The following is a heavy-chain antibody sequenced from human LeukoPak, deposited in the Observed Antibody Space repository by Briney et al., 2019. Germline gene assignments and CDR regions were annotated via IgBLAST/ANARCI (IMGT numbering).Heavy chain of an antibody. CDR2: IRYDGSNK. Sequence: GGSLRLSCAASGFTFSSYGIDWVRQAAGNWLEWVAFIRYDGSNKYYADSVKGRFTISRDNSKNTLYLQMNSLRAEDTAVYYCAKDPAYYYGSGSYYFDYWGQGTLVTVSS. D-gene: IGHD3-10*01. CDR1: GFTFSSYG. J-gene: IGHJ4*02. V-gene: IGHV3-30*02. CDR3: AKDPAYYYGSGSYYFDY.